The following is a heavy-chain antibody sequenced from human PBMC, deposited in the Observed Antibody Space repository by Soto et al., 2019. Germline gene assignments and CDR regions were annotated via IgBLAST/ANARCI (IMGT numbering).Heavy chain of an antibody. CDR1: GGSFSGYY. V-gene: IGHV4-34*01. CDR3: ARGIIRRSGPHIQYYYMDV. J-gene: IGHJ6*03. CDR2: INHSGST. Sequence: SETLSLTCAVYGGSFSGYYWSWIRQPPGKGLEWIGEINHSGSTSYNPSLKSRVTISVDTSKNQFSLKLSSVTAADTAVYYCARGIIRRSGPHIQYYYMDVWGKGTTVTVS. D-gene: IGHD5-12*01.